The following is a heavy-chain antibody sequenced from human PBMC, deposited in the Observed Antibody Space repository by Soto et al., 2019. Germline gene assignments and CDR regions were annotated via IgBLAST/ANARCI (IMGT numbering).Heavy chain of an antibody. D-gene: IGHD3-22*01. CDR3: ARRGYDSSGYYPY. Sequence: SETLSLTCAVSCGSISSSNWWSWVRQPPGKGLEWIGEIYHSGSTNYNPSLKSRVTISVDKSKNQFSLKLSSVTAADTAVYYCARRGYDSSGYYPYWGQGTLVTVSS. V-gene: IGHV4-4*02. J-gene: IGHJ4*02. CDR1: CGSISSSNW. CDR2: IYHSGST.